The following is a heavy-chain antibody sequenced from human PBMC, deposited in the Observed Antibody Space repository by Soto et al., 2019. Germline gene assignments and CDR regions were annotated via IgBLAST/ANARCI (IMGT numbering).Heavy chain of an antibody. V-gene: IGHV4-59*08. CDR1: GGSISSYY. CDR2: IYYSGST. J-gene: IGHJ6*03. CDR3: ARNIAAAGPDLYYYYMDV. D-gene: IGHD6-13*01. Sequence: SETLSLTCTVSGGSISSYYWSWIRQPPGKGLEWIGYIYYSGSTNYNPSLKSRVTISVDTSKNQFSLKLSSVTAADTAVYYCARNIAAAGPDLYYYYMDVWGKGTTVTVSS.